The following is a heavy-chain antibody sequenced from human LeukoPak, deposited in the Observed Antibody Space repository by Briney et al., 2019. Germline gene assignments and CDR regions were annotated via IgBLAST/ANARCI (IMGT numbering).Heavy chain of an antibody. CDR2: IRSSDSNT. Sequence: PGGSLRLSCAASGFTFSSYEMNWVRQAPGKGLEWVSYIRSSDSNTYYADSVKGRFTIYRDNAKNSLYLQMDSLRVEDTAVYYCAKRADSSAHSFDYWGQGTLVTVSS. D-gene: IGHD3-22*01. V-gene: IGHV3-48*03. J-gene: IGHJ4*02. CDR1: GFTFSSYE. CDR3: AKRADSSAHSFDY.